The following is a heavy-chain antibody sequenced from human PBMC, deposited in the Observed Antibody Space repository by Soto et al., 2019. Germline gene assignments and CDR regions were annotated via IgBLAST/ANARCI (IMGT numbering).Heavy chain of an antibody. CDR2: ITGSGRDT. Sequence: PGGSLRLSCAASGFTFRNNVLSWVRQAPGKGLDWVSGITGSGRDTYYADSVKGRFTIPRDNAKNMLYLQMNSLRAEDTALYYCVTGWSEYWGQGTQVTVSS. V-gene: IGHV3-23*01. J-gene: IGHJ4*02. D-gene: IGHD2-15*01. CDR1: GFTFRNNV. CDR3: VTGWSEY.